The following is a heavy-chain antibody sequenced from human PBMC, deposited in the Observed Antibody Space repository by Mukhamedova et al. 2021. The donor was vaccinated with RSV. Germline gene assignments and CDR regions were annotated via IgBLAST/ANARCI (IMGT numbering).Heavy chain of an antibody. Sequence: GRALEWVGRIKSKTDGGTTDYAAPVKGRFIVSRDDSKNILYLYMNSLETEDTALYYCARDLASPYFVISGYYPLGNWGQGTLVTV. CDR2: IKSKTDGGTT. V-gene: IGHV3-15*01. CDR3: ARDLASPYFVISGYYPLGN. D-gene: IGHD3-3*01. J-gene: IGHJ4*02.